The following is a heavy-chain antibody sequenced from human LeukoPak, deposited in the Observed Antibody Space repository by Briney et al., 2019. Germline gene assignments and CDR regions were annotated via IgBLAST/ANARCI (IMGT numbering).Heavy chain of an antibody. J-gene: IGHJ4*02. V-gene: IGHV3-48*03. Sequence: GGSLRLSCAASGFTFSTYEMNWVRQAPGKGLEWVSYISSSGSTIYYADSVKGRFTISRDNAKNSLYLQMNSLRAEDTAVYYCAGAPSSSNLLVFDYWGQGTLVTVSS. CDR2: ISSSGSTI. D-gene: IGHD6-13*01. CDR3: AGAPSSSNLLVFDY. CDR1: GFTFSTYE.